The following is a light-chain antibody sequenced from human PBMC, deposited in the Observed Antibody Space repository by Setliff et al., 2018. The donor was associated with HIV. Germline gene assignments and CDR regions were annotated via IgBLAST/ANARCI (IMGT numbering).Light chain of an antibody. Sequence: QSALTQPPSASGSPGQSVTISCTGTSGDVGGYDYVSWYQQHPGKAPKLMIYEVDKRPSGVPDRFSGSKSGDTASLTVSGLQAEDEADYLCTSYAGSNTYVFGTGTKV. V-gene: IGLV2-8*01. J-gene: IGLJ1*01. CDR1: SGDVGGYDY. CDR3: TSYAGSNTYV. CDR2: EVD.